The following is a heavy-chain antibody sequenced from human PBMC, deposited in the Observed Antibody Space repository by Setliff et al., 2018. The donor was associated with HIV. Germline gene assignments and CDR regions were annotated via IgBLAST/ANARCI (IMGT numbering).Heavy chain of an antibody. CDR1: GGSISGYY. Sequence: SETLSLTCTVSGGSISGYYWTWLRQPPGKALEWIGHINDNGGANYNPSLTTRATISVATPKNQFFLELTSVTAADTAVYYCARGRYNGDSYSGGFYYFDHWGQGSLVTVSS. J-gene: IGHJ4*02. V-gene: IGHV4-34*01. CDR2: INDNGGA. D-gene: IGHD1-1*01. CDR3: ARGRYNGDSYSGGFYYFDH.